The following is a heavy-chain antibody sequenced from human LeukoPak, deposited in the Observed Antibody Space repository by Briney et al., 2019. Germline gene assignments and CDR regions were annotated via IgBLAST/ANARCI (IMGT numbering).Heavy chain of an antibody. Sequence: SETLSLTCTVSGYSISSGYYWGWIRQPQGKGLEWIGSIYHSGSTYYNPSLKSRVTISVDTSKNQFSLKLSSVTAADTAVYYCARDGPGYYFDYWGQGTLVTVSS. CDR3: ARDGPGYYFDY. J-gene: IGHJ4*02. V-gene: IGHV4-38-2*02. CDR1: GYSISSGYY. CDR2: IYHSGST. D-gene: IGHD7-27*01.